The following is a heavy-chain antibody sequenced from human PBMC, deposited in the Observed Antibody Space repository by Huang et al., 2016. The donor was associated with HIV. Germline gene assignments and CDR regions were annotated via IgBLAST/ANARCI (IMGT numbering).Heavy chain of an antibody. D-gene: IGHD2-21*02. CDR3: ARVGSGPGPRGGGVWAFDY. CDR1: GFPFSSYS. Sequence: EVQLVESGGGLVKPGGSLRLSCAASGFPFSSYSMNGVRQGPGKGLGWVSAISTGSSYIYYVDSVKGRFTIARDNAKNSLYLQMNSLRAEDTAVYYCARVGSGPGPRGGGVWAFDYWGQGTLVTVSS. J-gene: IGHJ4*02. CDR2: ISTGSSYI. V-gene: IGHV3-21*01.